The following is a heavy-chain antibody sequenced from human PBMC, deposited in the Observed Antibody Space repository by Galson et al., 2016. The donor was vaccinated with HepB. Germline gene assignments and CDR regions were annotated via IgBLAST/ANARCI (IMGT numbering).Heavy chain of an antibody. Sequence: TLSLTCTVSGASIRSGTYYWSWIRQHPEKGLEWIGYVYYSGATYYNPSPKSRVTISIETSQKQFSLKVSSVTAADTAVYYCARGHSHDTSGPLNWIFDIWGQGTMVAVSS. D-gene: IGHD3-22*01. CDR2: VYYSGAT. CDR3: ARGHSHDTSGPLNWIFDI. J-gene: IGHJ3*02. V-gene: IGHV4-31*03. CDR1: GASIRSGTYY.